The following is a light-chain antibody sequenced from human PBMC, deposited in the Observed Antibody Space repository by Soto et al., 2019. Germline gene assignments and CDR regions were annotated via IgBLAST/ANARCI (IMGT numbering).Light chain of an antibody. V-gene: IGLV2-14*01. CDR2: EVS. J-gene: IGLJ1*01. Sequence: QSVLARPASVSGSPGQSIAISCTGTSSDVGGYNYVSWYQQHPGKAPKLLISEVSIRPSGVSDRFSGSKSGNTASLTISGLQTEDEADYYCSSFTSAYTFVFGSGTKVTVL. CDR1: SSDVGGYNY. CDR3: SSFTSAYTFV.